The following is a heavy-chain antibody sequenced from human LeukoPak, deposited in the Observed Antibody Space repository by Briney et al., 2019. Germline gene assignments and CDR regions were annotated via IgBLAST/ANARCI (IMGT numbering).Heavy chain of an antibody. CDR1: GGSFSGYY. J-gene: IGHJ5*02. D-gene: IGHD3-16*02. CDR2: INHSGST. CDR3: ARGRSSSYTGWFDP. V-gene: IGHV4-34*01. Sequence: SETLSPTCAVYGGSFSGYYWSWIRQPPGKGLEWIGEINHSGSTNYNPSLKSRVTISVDTSKNQFSLKLSSVTAADTAVYYCARGRSSSYTGWFDPWGQGTLVTVSS.